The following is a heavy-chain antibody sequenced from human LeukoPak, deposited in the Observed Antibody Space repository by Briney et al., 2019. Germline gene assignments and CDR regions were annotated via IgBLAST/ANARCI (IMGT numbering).Heavy chain of an antibody. D-gene: IGHD6-13*01. Sequence: SVKVSCKASGGTFSSYAISWVRQAPGQGLEWMGRIIPILGIANYAQKFQGRVTITADKSTSTAYMELSSLRSEGTAVYYCAKFPIAAAGTYYIQHWGQGTLVTVSS. J-gene: IGHJ1*01. CDR3: AKFPIAAAGTYYIQH. V-gene: IGHV1-69*04. CDR2: IIPILGIA. CDR1: GGTFSSYA.